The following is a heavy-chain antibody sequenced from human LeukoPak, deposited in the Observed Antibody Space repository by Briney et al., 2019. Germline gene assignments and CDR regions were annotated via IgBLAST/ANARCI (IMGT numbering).Heavy chain of an antibody. J-gene: IGHJ4*02. CDR1: GGSISSYY. Sequence: ASETLSLTCTVSGGSISSYYWSWIRQPPGKGLEWIGYIYHSGSTNYNPSLKSRVTISVDTSKNQFSLKLSSVTAADTAVYYCARGVDYGGNTFDYWGQGTLVTVSS. V-gene: IGHV4-59*01. CDR3: ARGVDYGGNTFDY. D-gene: IGHD4-23*01. CDR2: IYHSGST.